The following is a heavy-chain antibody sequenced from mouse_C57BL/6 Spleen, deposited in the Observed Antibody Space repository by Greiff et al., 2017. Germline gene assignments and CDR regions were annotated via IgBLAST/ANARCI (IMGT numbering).Heavy chain of an antibody. CDR3: ARRITTVAPFDY. V-gene: IGHV1-55*01. CDR1: GYTFTSYW. Sequence: QVQLRQSGAELVKPGASVKMSCKASGYTFTSYWITWVKQRPGQGLEWIGDIYPGSGSTNYNEKFKSKATLTVDTSSSTAYMQLSSLTSEDSAVYYCARRITTVAPFDYWGQGTTLTVSS. CDR2: IYPGSGST. D-gene: IGHD1-1*01. J-gene: IGHJ2*01.